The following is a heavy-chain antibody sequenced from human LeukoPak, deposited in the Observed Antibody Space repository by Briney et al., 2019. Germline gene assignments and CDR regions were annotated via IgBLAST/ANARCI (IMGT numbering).Heavy chain of an antibody. CDR3: ARSRYSSGSPFDY. D-gene: IGHD6-19*01. Sequence: PSETLSLTCTVSGGSISSYYWSWIRQPPEKGLEWIGYIYYSGSTNYNPSLKSRVTISVDTSKNQFSLNLSSVTAADTAVYYCARSRYSSGSPFDYWGQGTLVTVA. CDR2: IYYSGST. J-gene: IGHJ4*02. CDR1: GGSISSYY. V-gene: IGHV4-59*08.